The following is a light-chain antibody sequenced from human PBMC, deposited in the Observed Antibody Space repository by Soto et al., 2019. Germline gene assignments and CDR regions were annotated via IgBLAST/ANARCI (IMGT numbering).Light chain of an antibody. CDR2: RAS. J-gene: IGKJ1*01. CDR3: HQYHNFPRT. Sequence: IVMTQSPATLSVSPGERATLSCRAGQTIYSNVAWYQQRPGQAPRLLIYRASTRATGVPARFSGSGSGTEFTLTVSSLQPDDFATYYCHQYHNFPRTFGQGTKVDIK. CDR1: QTIYSN. V-gene: IGKV3-15*01.